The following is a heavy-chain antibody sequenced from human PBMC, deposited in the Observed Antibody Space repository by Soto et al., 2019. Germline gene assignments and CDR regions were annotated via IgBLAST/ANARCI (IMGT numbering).Heavy chain of an antibody. CDR3: ARDGSYRHDAFDI. Sequence: PGGSLRLSCAASGFTFSSYAMHWVRQAPGKGLEWVAVISYDGSNKYYADSVKGRFTISRDNSKNTLYLQMNSLRAEDTAVYYCARDGSYRHDAFDIWGQGTMVTVSS. V-gene: IGHV3-30-3*01. CDR2: ISYDGSNK. D-gene: IGHD1-1*01. CDR1: GFTFSSYA. J-gene: IGHJ3*02.